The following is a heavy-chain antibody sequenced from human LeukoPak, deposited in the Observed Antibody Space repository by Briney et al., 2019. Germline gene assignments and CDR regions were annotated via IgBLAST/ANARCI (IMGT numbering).Heavy chain of an antibody. CDR2: IIPIFGTA. J-gene: IGHJ6*03. D-gene: IGHD3-3*01. Sequence: GASVKVSCKASGYTFTGYYMHWVRQAPGQGLEWMGGIIPIFGTANYAQKFQGRVTITADKSTSAAYMELSSLRSEDTAVYYCARDRRYDFWSGYYPYYYYMDVWGKGTTVTVSS. CDR3: ARDRRYDFWSGYYPYYYYMDV. CDR1: GYTFTGYY. V-gene: IGHV1-69*06.